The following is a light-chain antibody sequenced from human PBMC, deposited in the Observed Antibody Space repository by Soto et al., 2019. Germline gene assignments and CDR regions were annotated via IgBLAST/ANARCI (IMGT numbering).Light chain of an antibody. CDR3: QQYDNLPPYT. CDR1: QDISNY. CDR2: DAS. V-gene: IGKV1-33*01. Sequence: DIQMTQSPSSLSASVGDRVTITCQASQDISNYLNWYQQKPGKAPKLLIYDASNLETGVPSRFXGSGSGTDFTFPISSLQPEDIETYYCQQYDNLPPYTFGQGTKLEIK. J-gene: IGKJ2*01.